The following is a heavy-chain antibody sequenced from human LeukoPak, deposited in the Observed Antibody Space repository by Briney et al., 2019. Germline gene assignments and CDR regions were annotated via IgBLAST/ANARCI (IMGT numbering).Heavy chain of an antibody. CDR3: ARQADFALVEMATIMFDY. CDR1: GGSISTSSYY. D-gene: IGHD5-24*01. Sequence: PSETLSLTCTVSGGSISTSSYYWGWIRQPPGKGLEWIGSLYHTGSTYDNPSLKSRVNISVDTSKNQFSLKLNSVTAADTAVYYCARQADFALVEMATIMFDYWGQGTLVTVSS. CDR2: LYHTGST. J-gene: IGHJ4*02. V-gene: IGHV4-39*01.